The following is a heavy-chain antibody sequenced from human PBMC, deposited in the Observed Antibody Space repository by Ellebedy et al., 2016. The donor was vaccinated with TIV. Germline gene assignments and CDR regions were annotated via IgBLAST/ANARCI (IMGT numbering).Heavy chain of an antibody. J-gene: IGHJ3*02. V-gene: IGHV3-7*01. CDR2: IRQDGSDM. CDR1: GFSFRSYW. Sequence: GESLKTSCATSGFSFRSYWMRWVRQAPGKGLEWVANIRQDGSDMFYVDSVKGRFTISRDNAKNSLYLLMNNLSAEDTGVYYCATDGSYGDYRSPTHAFEIWGQGTLVTVSS. D-gene: IGHD4-17*01. CDR3: ATDGSYGDYRSPTHAFEI.